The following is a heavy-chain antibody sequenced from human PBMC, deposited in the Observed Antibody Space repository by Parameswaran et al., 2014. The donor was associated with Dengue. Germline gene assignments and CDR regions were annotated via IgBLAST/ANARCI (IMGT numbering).Heavy chain of an antibody. CDR2: ISSSSSYI. J-gene: IGHJ4*02. D-gene: IGHD1-26*01. V-gene: IGHV3-21*01. Sequence: ESLKISCAASGFTFSSYSMNWVRQAPGKGLEWVSSISSSSSYIYYADSVKGRFTISRDNAKNSLYLQMNSLRAEDTAVYYCARVGEWELSRLDYWGQGTLVTVSS. CDR3: ARVGEWELSRLDY. CDR1: GFTFSSYS.